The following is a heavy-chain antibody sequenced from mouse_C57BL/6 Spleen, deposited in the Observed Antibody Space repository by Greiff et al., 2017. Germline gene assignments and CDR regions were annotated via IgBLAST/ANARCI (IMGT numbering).Heavy chain of an antibody. CDR2: ISSGSSTI. D-gene: IGHD2-4*01. J-gene: IGHJ1*03. CDR1: GFTFSDYG. Sequence: EVNVVESGGGLVKPGGSLKLSCAASGFTFSDYGMHWVRQAPEKGLEWVAYISSGSSTIYYADTVKGRFTISRDNAKNTLFLQMTSLRSEDTAMYYCATYDYDWYFDVWGTGTTVTVSS. CDR3: ATYDYDWYFDV. V-gene: IGHV5-17*01.